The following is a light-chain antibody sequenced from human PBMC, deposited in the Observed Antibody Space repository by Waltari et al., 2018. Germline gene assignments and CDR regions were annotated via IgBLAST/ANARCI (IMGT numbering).Light chain of an antibody. V-gene: IGKV1-5*03. J-gene: IGKJ1*01. Sequence: DIQMTQSPSTLSASVGDRVTITCRASQSISGWLAWYQQKPGNAPKLLIYQAFTLESGVTSRFSGSGSGTYFTLTISSLQPDDFATYFCQQYNSPPTFGQGTKVEIK. CDR1: QSISGW. CDR2: QAF. CDR3: QQYNSPPT.